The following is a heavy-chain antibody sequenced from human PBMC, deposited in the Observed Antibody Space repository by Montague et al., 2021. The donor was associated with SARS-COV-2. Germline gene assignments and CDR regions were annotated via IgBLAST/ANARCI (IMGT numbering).Heavy chain of an antibody. D-gene: IGHD5-18*01. V-gene: IGHV3-7*01. CDR3: TRLGWGYSDGLDY. CDR2: IKQDGSEK. J-gene: IGHJ4*02. Sequence: SRRLSCAASGFTFSSYWMSWVRQAPGKGLEWVAHIKQDGSEKYYVDSVKGRFSISRDNAKNSLYLQMSSLRAEDTAMYYCTRLGWGYSDGLDYWGQGTLVTVSS. CDR1: GFTFSSYW.